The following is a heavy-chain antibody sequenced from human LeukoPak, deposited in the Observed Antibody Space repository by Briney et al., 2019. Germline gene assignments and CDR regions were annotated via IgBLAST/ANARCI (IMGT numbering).Heavy chain of an antibody. D-gene: IGHD2-2*01. CDR3: AKDAPVNIVVVPAANS. J-gene: IGHJ4*02. CDR1: GFTFSSYA. CDR2: ISGSGGST. V-gene: IGHV3-23*01. Sequence: GGSLRLSCAASGFTFSSYAVSWVRQAPGKGLEWVSAISGSGGSTYYADSVKGRFTISRDNSKNTLYLQMNSLRAEDTAVYYCAKDAPVNIVVVPAANSWGQGALVTVSS.